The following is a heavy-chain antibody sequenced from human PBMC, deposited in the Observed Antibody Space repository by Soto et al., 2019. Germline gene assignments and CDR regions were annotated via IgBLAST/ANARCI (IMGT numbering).Heavy chain of an antibody. V-gene: IGHV1-18*01. J-gene: IGHJ6*02. Sequence: QGQLVQSGGEVKKPGASVKVSCKASGYTFSRYGITWVRQAPGQGLEWMGWTSGYNGYKNYAQKFPGRVTMTIDTAATTAHMAMRAPTSAATAVYYCAKNGLTPCYYNAVDVWGQGTTVTVSS. D-gene: IGHD2-8*01. CDR2: TSGYNGYK. CDR3: AKNGLTPCYYNAVDV. CDR1: GYTFSRYG.